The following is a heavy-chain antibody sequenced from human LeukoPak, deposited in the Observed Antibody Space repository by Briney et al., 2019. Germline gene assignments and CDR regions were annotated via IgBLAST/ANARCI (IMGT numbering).Heavy chain of an antibody. V-gene: IGHV3-66*01. Sequence: GGSLRLSCAASGFAVSSDYMSWVCQAPGQGLEWVSVIYSGGDTFYADSVKGRFTISRDTSKNTLSLQMNSLRAEDTAVYYCARLPVDWGQGTLVTVSS. J-gene: IGHJ4*02. CDR1: GFAVSSDY. D-gene: IGHD2-2*01. CDR2: IYSGGDT. CDR3: ARLPVD.